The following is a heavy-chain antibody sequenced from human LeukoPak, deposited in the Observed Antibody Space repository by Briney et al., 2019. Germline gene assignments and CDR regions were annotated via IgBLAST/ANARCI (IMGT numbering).Heavy chain of an antibody. CDR1: GYTFTSYG. Sequence: ASVKVSCKASGYTFTSYGISWVRQAPGQGLEWMGWISAYNGNTNYAQKLQGRVTMTRDMSTSTVYMELSSLRSEDTAVYYCARGYSSIAARDYWGQGTLVTVSS. J-gene: IGHJ4*02. D-gene: IGHD6-6*01. CDR3: ARGYSSIAARDY. V-gene: IGHV1-18*01. CDR2: ISAYNGNT.